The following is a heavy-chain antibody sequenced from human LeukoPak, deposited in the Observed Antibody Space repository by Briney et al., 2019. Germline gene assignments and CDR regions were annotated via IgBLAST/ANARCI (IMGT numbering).Heavy chain of an antibody. Sequence: PGGSLRLSCAASGFTFSSYGMHWVRQARDKGLEGVAVIWYDGSNKYYADSVKGRFTISRDNSKNTLYLQMNSLRAEDTAVYYCARGPGGCGGDCYLGDYWGQGTLVTVSS. D-gene: IGHD2-21*02. CDR2: IWYDGSNK. V-gene: IGHV3-33*01. CDR3: ARGPGGCGGDCYLGDY. J-gene: IGHJ4*02. CDR1: GFTFSSYG.